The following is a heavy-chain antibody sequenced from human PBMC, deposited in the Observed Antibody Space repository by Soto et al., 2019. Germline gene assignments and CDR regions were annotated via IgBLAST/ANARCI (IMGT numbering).Heavy chain of an antibody. CDR1: GYSFTSYY. V-gene: IGHV1-46*01. CDR2: INPSGVST. D-gene: IGHD4-17*01. CDR3: ARVRFPEPPNYGMDVWGQGTTVTSPQVSPGPSETLSLTCTVSGGSINDYYYALDV. J-gene: IGHJ6*02. Sequence: ASVKGSCKASGYSFTSYYMHWVRQAPGQGLELMGIINPSGVSTIYAHKXQGRXTXXXXXXTXXAXMXLSSLRSEDTAVYYCARVRFPEPPNYGMDVWGQGTTVTSPQVSPGPSETLSLTCTVSGGSINDYYYALDVWGQGTTVTLSS.